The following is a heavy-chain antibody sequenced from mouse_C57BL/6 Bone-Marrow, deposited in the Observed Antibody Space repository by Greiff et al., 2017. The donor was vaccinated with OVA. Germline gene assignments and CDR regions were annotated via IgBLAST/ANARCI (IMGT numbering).Heavy chain of an antibody. CDR3: ARRKSRQLRRLPWFAY. D-gene: IGHD3-2*02. J-gene: IGHJ3*01. CDR2: IYPSDSET. V-gene: IGHV1-61*01. Sequence: VQLQQPGAELVRPGSSVKLSCKASGYTFTSYWMDWVKQRPGQGLEWIGNIYPSDSETHYNQKFKDKATLTVDKSSRTAYMQLSSLTSEDSAVYYCARRKSRQLRRLPWFAYWGQGTLVTVSA. CDR1: GYTFTSYW.